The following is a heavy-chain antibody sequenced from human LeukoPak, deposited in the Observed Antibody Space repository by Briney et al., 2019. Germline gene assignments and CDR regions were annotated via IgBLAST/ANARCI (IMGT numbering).Heavy chain of an antibody. J-gene: IGHJ4*02. CDR2: IWYDGSTK. CDR3: ARDLSPVVRASPMGY. D-gene: IGHD3-10*01. CDR1: GFTLSGCG. V-gene: IGHV3-33*01. Sequence: PGRSLRLSCAASGFTLSGCGMHWVRQAPAKGLDWVAVIWYDGSTKYYADSVKGRFTISSDTSKNTMYLQMNSLRAEDTAVYYCARDLSPVVRASPMGYWGQGTLVTVSS.